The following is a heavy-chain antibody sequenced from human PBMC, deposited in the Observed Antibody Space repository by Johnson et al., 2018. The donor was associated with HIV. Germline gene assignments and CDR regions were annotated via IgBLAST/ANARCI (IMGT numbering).Heavy chain of an antibody. Sequence: EMQLVESGGGLVKPGGSLRLSCAGSGFTFSNAWMTWVRQAPGKGLEWVGRIKIKTDGGTTDYAAPVNGRFTISRDDSNNMLYLEMNSLKTEDTATYYCTTAGYTFSDAFDIWCHGLMVTVSS. CDR3: TTAGYTFSDAFDI. V-gene: IGHV3-15*01. D-gene: IGHD2-2*02. CDR1: GFTFSNAW. CDR2: IKIKTDGGTT. J-gene: IGHJ3*02.